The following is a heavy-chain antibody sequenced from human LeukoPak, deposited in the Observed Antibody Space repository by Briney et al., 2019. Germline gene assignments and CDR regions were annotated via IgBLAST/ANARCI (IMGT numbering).Heavy chain of an antibody. CDR1: GFPFSSYW. Sequence: PGGSLRLSCAASGFPFSSYWMHWVRQAPGKGLVWVSHINTDGSSTNYADSVKGRFTISRDNAKNSLYLQMNSLRAEDTAVYYCANNPIVVVAATQEGSGYWGQGTLVTVSS. V-gene: IGHV3-74*01. J-gene: IGHJ4*02. CDR3: ANNPIVVVAATQEGSGY. D-gene: IGHD2-15*01. CDR2: INTDGSST.